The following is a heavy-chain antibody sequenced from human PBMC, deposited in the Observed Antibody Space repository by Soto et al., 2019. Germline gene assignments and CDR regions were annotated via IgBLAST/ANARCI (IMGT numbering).Heavy chain of an antibody. D-gene: IGHD3-16*01. CDR2: VDPSDSDT. Sequence: PGESLKICCKTSGYSFTRYWIGWVRRMPGKGLEWIGIVDPSDSDTRYSPSFQGRVTLSADKSFNTAYLQWSGLKASDTAVYYCARLLRNAYAMDVWGQGTTVTVSS. J-gene: IGHJ6*02. CDR1: GYSFTRYW. CDR3: ARLLRNAYAMDV. V-gene: IGHV5-51*01.